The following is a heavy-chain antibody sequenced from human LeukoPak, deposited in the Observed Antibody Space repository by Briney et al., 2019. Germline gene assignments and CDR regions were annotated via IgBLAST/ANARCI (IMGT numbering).Heavy chain of an antibody. J-gene: IGHJ6*02. CDR3: ARAGGYDILTGYYPLDYYGMDV. D-gene: IGHD3-9*01. CDR2: IGTAGDT. V-gene: IGHV3-13*01. Sequence: GGSLRLSCAASGFTFSSYDMHWVRQAAGKGLEWVSAIGTAGDTYYPGSVKGRFTISRENAKNCFYLQMNSLTAGDTAVYYCARAGGYDILTGYYPLDYYGMDVWGQGTTVTVSS. CDR1: GFTFSSYD.